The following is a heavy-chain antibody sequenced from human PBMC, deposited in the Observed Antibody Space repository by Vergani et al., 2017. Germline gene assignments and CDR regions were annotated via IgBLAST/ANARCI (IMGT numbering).Heavy chain of an antibody. CDR3: AAYYSGDWFDP. CDR1: GGTFSSYT. J-gene: IGHJ5*02. CDR2: IIPILGIA. Sequence: QVQLVQSGAEVKKPGSSVKVSCKASGGTFSSYTISWVRQAPGQGLEWMGRIIPILGIANYAQKFQGRVTITADKSTSTAYMELISLRSGDTAVYYCAAYYSGDWFDPWGQGTLVTVSS. D-gene: IGHD3-10*01. V-gene: IGHV1-69*02.